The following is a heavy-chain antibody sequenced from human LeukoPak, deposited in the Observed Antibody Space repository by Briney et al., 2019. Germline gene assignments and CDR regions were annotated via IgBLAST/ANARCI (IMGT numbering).Heavy chain of an antibody. CDR2: ISSSSSYI. CDR1: VVTFSSYS. D-gene: IGHD3-10*01. V-gene: IGHV3-21*04. J-gene: IGHJ4*02. CDR3: AKVTYGSGTYGAFDY. Sequence: GSLRLSCAASVVTFSSYSMNSVPQAPGEGLEGGSSISSSSSYIYYANSVKGRFTISRANSKIKLYLQMNNLRAEDTAVYYCAKVTYGSGTYGAFDYWGQGTLVTVSS.